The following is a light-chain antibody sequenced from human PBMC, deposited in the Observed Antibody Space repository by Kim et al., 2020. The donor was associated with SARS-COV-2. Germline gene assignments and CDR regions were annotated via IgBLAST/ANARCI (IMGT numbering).Light chain of an antibody. V-gene: IGKV3-15*01. J-gene: IGKJ1*01. Sequence: SASPGQTVTLSCRASESVATKVAWYLQKRGQTPRLLIFGASTRAAGIPDRFTGSGSETEFTLTISGLQSEDFAVYYCQQYSDWPTFGQGTKVDIK. CDR2: GAS. CDR3: QQYSDWPT. CDR1: ESVATK.